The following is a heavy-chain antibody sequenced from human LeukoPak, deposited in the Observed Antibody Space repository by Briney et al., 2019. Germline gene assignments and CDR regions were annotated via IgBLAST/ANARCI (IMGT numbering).Heavy chain of an antibody. D-gene: IGHD2-2*01. CDR1: GFTFSSYW. CDR2: IKSDGSST. CDR3: AKDEAPYCSSTNCYASYFRY. J-gene: IGHJ4*02. Sequence: GGSLTLSCAASGFTFSSYWMHWVRQAPGKGLVWVSCIKSDGSSTTYADSVKGRFTISRDNSKNTLYVQMNSLRAEDTAVYYCAKDEAPYCSSTNCYASYFRYWGQGTLVTVSS. V-gene: IGHV3-74*01.